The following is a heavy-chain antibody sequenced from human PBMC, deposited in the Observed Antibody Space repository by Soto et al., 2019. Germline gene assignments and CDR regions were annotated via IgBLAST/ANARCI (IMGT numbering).Heavy chain of an antibody. CDR3: ARDRSRGIQLWLQNYYGMDV. J-gene: IGHJ6*02. V-gene: IGHV1-18*01. CDR1: GYTFTSYG. D-gene: IGHD5-18*01. Sequence: QVQLVQSGAEVKKPGASVKVSCKASGYTFTSYGISWVRQAPGQGLEWMGGISAYNGNTNYAQKLQGRVTMTTDTSTSTAYMELRSLRSDDTAVYYCARDRSRGIQLWLQNYYGMDVWGQGTTVTVSS. CDR2: ISAYNGNT.